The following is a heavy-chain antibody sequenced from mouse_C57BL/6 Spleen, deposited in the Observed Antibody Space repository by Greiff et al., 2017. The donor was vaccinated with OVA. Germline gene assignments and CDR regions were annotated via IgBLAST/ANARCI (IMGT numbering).Heavy chain of an antibody. D-gene: IGHD1-1*01. CDR3: ARRDYGSFFDY. CDR2: INPYNGGT. Sequence: EVKLVESGPVLVKPGASVKMSCKASGYTFTDYYMNWVKQSHGKSLEWIGVINPYNGGTSYNQKFKGKATLTVDKSSSTAYMELNSPTSEDSAVYYCARRDYGSFFDYWGQGTTLTVSS. V-gene: IGHV1-19*01. CDR1: GYTFTDYY. J-gene: IGHJ2*01.